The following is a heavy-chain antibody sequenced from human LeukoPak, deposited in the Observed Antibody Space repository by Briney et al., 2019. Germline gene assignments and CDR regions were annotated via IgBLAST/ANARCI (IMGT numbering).Heavy chain of an antibody. D-gene: IGHD3-3*01. J-gene: IGHJ4*02. CDR3: ALFPTMYYDFWSGYFDY. CDR2: ISAYNGNT. Sequence: ASVKVSRKASGYTFTSYGISWVRQAPGQGLEWMGWISAYNGNTNYAQKLQGRVTMTTDTSTSTAYMELRSLRSDDTAVYYCALFPTMYYDFWSGYFDYWGQGTLVTVSS. V-gene: IGHV1-18*01. CDR1: GYTFTSYG.